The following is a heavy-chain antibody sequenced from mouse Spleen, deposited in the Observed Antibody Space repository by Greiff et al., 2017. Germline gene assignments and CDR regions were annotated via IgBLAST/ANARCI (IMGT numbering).Heavy chain of an antibody. Sequence: EVKVVESGGGLVQPGGSLKLSCAASGFTFSDYYMYWVRQTPEKRLEWVAYISNGGGSTYYPDTVKGRFTISRDNAKNTLYLQMSRLKSEDTAMYYCARRPLDAMDYWGQGTSVTVSS. J-gene: IGHJ4*01. CDR3: ARRPLDAMDY. D-gene: IGHD3-3*01. CDR2: ISNGGGST. V-gene: IGHV5-12*01. CDR1: GFTFSDYY.